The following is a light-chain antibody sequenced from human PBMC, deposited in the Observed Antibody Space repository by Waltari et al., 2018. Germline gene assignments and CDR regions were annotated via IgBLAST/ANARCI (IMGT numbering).Light chain of an antibody. CDR1: QIVLYTDNNTNY. CDR3: HQHYTTPWT. V-gene: IGKV4-1*01. Sequence: DIVMTQSPDSLAVSLGERATINCKSSQIVLYTDNNTNYLTWYQQKPGQSPQLLIYWASTRESGVPDRFIGSGSGTDFTLTISSLQAEDVAVYYCHQHYTTPWTFGQGTQVEL. CDR2: WAS. J-gene: IGKJ1*01.